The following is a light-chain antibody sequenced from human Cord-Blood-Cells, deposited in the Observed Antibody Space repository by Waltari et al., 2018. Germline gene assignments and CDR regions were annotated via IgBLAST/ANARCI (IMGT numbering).Light chain of an antibody. Sequence: QSALTQPRSVSGSPGQSVTISCTGNSSDVGGYNYVSWYQQHPGKAPNLMIYDVSKRPSGVPDRFSGSKSGNTASLTISGLQAEDEADYYCCSYAGSYTVVFGGGTKLTVL. CDR2: DVS. CDR3: CSYAGSYTVV. V-gene: IGLV2-11*01. J-gene: IGLJ2*01. CDR1: SSDVGGYNY.